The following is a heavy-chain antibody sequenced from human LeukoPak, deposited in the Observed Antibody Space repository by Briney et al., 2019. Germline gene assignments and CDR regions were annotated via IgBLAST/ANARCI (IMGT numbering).Heavy chain of an antibody. CDR2: IYTSGST. CDR1: GGSISSGSYY. CDR3: ATGSSWYVDY. V-gene: IGHV4-61*02. Sequence: SETLSLTCTVSGGSISSGSYYWSWIRQPAGKGLEWIGRIYTSGSTNYNPSLKSRVTRSVDTSKNQFSLKLSSVTAADTAVYYCATGSSWYVDYWGQGTLVTVSS. J-gene: IGHJ4*02. D-gene: IGHD6-13*01.